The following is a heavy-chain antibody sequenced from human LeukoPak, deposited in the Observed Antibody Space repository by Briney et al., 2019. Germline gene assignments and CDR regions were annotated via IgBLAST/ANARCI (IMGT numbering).Heavy chain of an antibody. V-gene: IGHV4-59*08. Sequence: SETLSLTCTVSGGSISSYYWSWIRQPPGKGLEWIGYIYYSGSTNYNPSLKSRVTISADTSKNQFSLKLSSVTAADTAVYYCARHKDRNYYGSGSYSPNFDYWGQGTLVTVSS. CDR3: ARHKDRNYYGSGSYSPNFDY. CDR2: IYYSGST. J-gene: IGHJ4*02. CDR1: GGSISSYY. D-gene: IGHD3-10*01.